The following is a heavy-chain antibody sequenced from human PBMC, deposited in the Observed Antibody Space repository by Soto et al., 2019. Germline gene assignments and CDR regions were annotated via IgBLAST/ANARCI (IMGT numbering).Heavy chain of an antibody. Sequence: PAWSMRLSCATSGVTFSNYPMNWVRQAPGKGLEWVSGISAGGDRTYYADSVKGRFTIFRDNSKNSVSLRMNSLRVEDTAVYYCARRVWGQGTLVTVS. CDR1: GVTFSNYP. J-gene: IGHJ4*02. CDR2: ISAGGDRT. V-gene: IGHV3-23*01. CDR3: ARRV.